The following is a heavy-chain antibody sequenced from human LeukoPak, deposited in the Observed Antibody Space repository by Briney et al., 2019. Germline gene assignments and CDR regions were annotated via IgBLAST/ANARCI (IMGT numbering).Heavy chain of an antibody. CDR2: INEDGSEK. J-gene: IGHJ4*02. CDR1: GFSFSNYW. D-gene: IGHD1-14*01. CDR3: ARGGVRRGYYDY. Sequence: PGGSLRPSCAASGFSFSNYWMKWVRQDPGKGLEWVANINEDGSEKYYVDSVRGRFTISRDNAKNSLYLQMNSLRTEDTAIYYCARGGVRRGYYDYWGQGTLVTVSS. V-gene: IGHV3-7*01.